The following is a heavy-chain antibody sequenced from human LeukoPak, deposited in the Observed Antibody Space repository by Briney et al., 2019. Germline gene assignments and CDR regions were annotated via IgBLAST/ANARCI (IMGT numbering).Heavy chain of an antibody. CDR2: ISTDGSFT. Sequence: PGGSLRLSCAASGFTFSNYLMHWVRQTPGKGLVWISRISTDGSFTNYADSVKGRFSISRDNAKNTLYLQMNSLRVEDTAVYYCAREVNWNYDNWFDPWGQGTLVTVSS. V-gene: IGHV3-74*01. CDR3: AREVNWNYDNWFDP. J-gene: IGHJ5*02. CDR1: GFTFSNYL. D-gene: IGHD1-7*01.